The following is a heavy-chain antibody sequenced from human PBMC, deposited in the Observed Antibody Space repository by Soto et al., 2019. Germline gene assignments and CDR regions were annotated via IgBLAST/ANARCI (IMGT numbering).Heavy chain of an antibody. D-gene: IGHD1-7*01. V-gene: IGHV3-48*03. Sequence: GGSLRLSCAASGFTFSSYEMNWVRQAPGKGLEWVSYISSSGSTIYYADSVKGRLTISRDNAKNSLYLQMNSLRAEDTAVYYCARVRYPELEDPDAFDTWGQGTMVTVSS. CDR1: GFTFSSYE. CDR3: ARVRYPELEDPDAFDT. CDR2: ISSSGSTI. J-gene: IGHJ3*02.